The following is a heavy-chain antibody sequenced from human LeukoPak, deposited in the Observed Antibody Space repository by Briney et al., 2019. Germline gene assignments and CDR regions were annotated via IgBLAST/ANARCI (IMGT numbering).Heavy chain of an antibody. V-gene: IGHV3-15*01. CDR1: GFTFSNAW. Sequence: GGSLRLSCAASGFTFSNAWMSWVRQAPGKGLEWVGRIKSKTDGGTTDYAAPVKGRFTISRDDSKNTLYLQMNSLKTEDTAVYYCTSQLTYSSSWSEPDYWGQGTLVTVSS. CDR3: TSQLTYSSSWSEPDY. CDR2: IKSKTDGGTT. J-gene: IGHJ4*02. D-gene: IGHD6-13*01.